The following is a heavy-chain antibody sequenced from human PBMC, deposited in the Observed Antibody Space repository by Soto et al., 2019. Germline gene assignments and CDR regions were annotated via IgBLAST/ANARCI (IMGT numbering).Heavy chain of an antibody. D-gene: IGHD5-12*01. Sequence: LSLTCTVSGGSISSGDYYWSWIRQPPGKGLEWIGYIYYSGSTYYNPSLKSRVTISVDTSKNQFSLKLSSVTAADTAVYYCARAESLVATISYSSSGYTRCFDYWGQGTLVTVSS. CDR3: ARAESLVATISYSSSGYTRCFDY. J-gene: IGHJ4*02. CDR2: IYYSGST. CDR1: GGSISSGDYY. V-gene: IGHV4-30-4*01.